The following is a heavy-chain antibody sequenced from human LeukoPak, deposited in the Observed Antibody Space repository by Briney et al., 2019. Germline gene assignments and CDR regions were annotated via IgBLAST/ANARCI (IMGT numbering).Heavy chain of an antibody. J-gene: IGHJ4*02. CDR2: ITISSSYI. CDR3: AREVIAAYSFDY. CDR1: GFSFSSHT. V-gene: IGHV3-21*01. Sequence: GGSLRLSCAASGFSFSSHTMNWVRQAPGKGLEWVSSITISSSYIYYADSVKGRFTTSRDNAKNSLYLQMNSLRAEDTAVYYCAREVIAAYSFDYWGQGTLVTVSS. D-gene: IGHD6-6*01.